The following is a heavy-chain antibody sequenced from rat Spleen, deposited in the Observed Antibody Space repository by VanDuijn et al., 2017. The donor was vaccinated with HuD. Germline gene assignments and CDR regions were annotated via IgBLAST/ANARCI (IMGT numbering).Heavy chain of an antibody. CDR3: AKGGYDGYYHPYNWFAY. J-gene: IGHJ3*01. CDR1: GLSLTSNS. Sequence: QVQLKESGPGLVQPSQTLSLTCTVSGLSLTSNSVSWIRQPPGKGLEWMGVIWNNGGTDYNSAVKSRLSINRDTSKSQVFLKMNSLRSEDTATYYCAKGGYDGYYHPYNWFAYWGQGTLVTVSS. V-gene: IGHV2-47*01. D-gene: IGHD1-12*03. CDR2: IWNNGGT.